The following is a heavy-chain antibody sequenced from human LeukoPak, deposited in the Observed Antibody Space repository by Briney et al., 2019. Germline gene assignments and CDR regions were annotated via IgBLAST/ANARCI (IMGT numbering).Heavy chain of an antibody. D-gene: IGHD3-9*01. CDR2: ISGSGGGT. CDR3: AKANYDILTGYYIY. J-gene: IGHJ4*02. V-gene: IGHV3-23*01. Sequence: GGSLRLSCAASGFTFSSYAMSWVRQAPGKGLEWVSAISGSGGGTYYADSVKGRFTISRDNSKNTLYLQMNSLRAEDTAVYYCAKANYDILTGYYIYWGQGTLVTVSS. CDR1: GFTFSSYA.